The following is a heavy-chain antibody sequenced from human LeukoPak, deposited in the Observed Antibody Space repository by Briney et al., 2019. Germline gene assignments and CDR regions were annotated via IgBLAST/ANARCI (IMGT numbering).Heavy chain of an antibody. CDR3: ARERLGSSWYDY. CDR1: GGTFSSYA. CDR2: IIPMFGTA. D-gene: IGHD6-13*01. V-gene: IGHV1-69*13. J-gene: IGHJ4*02. Sequence: SVKVSCKASGGTFSSYAISWVRQAPGQGLEWMGGIIPMFGTANYAQKFQGRVTITADESTSTAYMELSSLRSEDTAVYYCARERLGSSWYDYWGQGTLVTVSS.